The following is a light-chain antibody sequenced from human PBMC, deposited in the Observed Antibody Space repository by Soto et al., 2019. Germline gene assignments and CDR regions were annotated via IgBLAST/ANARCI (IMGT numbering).Light chain of an antibody. Sequence: QSALTQPASVSGSPGLSITISCTGTSSDVGAYNSVSWYQQHPGKAPKLLIYDVSNRPSAVSNRFSGSKSGNTASLTISGLQAEDEADYYCSSYTGSSAVVFGGGTKLTVL. CDR2: DVS. CDR3: SSYTGSSAVV. CDR1: SSDVGAYNS. J-gene: IGLJ3*02. V-gene: IGLV2-14*01.